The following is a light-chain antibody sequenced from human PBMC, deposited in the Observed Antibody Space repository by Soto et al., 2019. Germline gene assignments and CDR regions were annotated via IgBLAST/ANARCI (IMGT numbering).Light chain of an antibody. CDR2: GAS. CDR1: QRVSSN. CDR3: QQYNNWPSIT. J-gene: IGKJ5*01. V-gene: IGKV3-15*01. Sequence: EIVMTQSPATLSVSPGERATLFCRASQRVSSNLAWYQQKPGQAPRLLIYGASTRATGIPARFSGSGSGTEFTLTISSLQSEDFAVYYCQQYNNWPSITFRQGTRLEIK.